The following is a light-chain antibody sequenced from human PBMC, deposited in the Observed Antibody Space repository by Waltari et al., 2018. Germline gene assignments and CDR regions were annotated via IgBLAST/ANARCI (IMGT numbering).Light chain of an antibody. J-gene: IGLJ3*02. CDR3: QSYDTSLSVV. Sequence: QSVLPQPPSVAGAPGPRVTLPCTGSGPNIGAGYDVHWDQQLPRAAPKLLIYGSTSRPLGVPARFFGSTSGTSASLAITGLQAEDEADYYCQSYDTSLSVVFGGGTKLTVL. CDR2: GST. CDR1: GPNIGAGYD. V-gene: IGLV1-40*01.